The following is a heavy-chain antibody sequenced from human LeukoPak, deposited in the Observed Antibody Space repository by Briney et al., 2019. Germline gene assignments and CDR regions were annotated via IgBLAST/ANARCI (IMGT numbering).Heavy chain of an antibody. CDR1: GFTFSSYW. CDR2: IKQDGSEK. Sequence: PGGSLRLSCAASGFTFSSYWMSWVRQAPGKGLEWVANIKQDGSEKYYVDSVKGRFTISRDDAKNSLYLQMNSLRAEDTAVYYCARVPGYYYDSSGRTQVGAFDIWGQGTMVTVSS. J-gene: IGHJ3*02. CDR3: ARVPGYYYDSSGRTQVGAFDI. D-gene: IGHD3-22*01. V-gene: IGHV3-7*01.